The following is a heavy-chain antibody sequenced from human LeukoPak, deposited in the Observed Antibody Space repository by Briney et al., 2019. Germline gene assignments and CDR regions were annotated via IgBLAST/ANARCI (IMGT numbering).Heavy chain of an antibody. CDR3: ATNPGDSNYDY. J-gene: IGHJ4*02. D-gene: IGHD3-16*01. V-gene: IGHV3-48*01. CDR1: GFTFSSYS. CDR2: ISSSSATI. Sequence: PGESLRLSCAASGFTFSSYSMNWVRQAPGKGLEWVSYISSSSATIYYADSVQGRFTISRDSAKNSLYLQMNSLRAEDTAVYYCATNPGDSNYDYWGQGTLVTVSS.